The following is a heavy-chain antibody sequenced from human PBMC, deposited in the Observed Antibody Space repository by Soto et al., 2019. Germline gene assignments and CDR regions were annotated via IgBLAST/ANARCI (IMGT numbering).Heavy chain of an antibody. CDR1: GCNFSAYA. V-gene: IGHV1-3*01. Sequence: QVQLVQSGAEVKKSGASVKISCKASGCNFSAYAIHWVRQAPGQRLEWMGWINVGDANLRYSQKFQGRFTISRDTSASTAYMELSSLTSEDTALYYCALGALDYWGQGTLVTVSS. J-gene: IGHJ4*02. CDR3: ALGALDY. CDR2: INVGDANL. D-gene: IGHD3-16*01.